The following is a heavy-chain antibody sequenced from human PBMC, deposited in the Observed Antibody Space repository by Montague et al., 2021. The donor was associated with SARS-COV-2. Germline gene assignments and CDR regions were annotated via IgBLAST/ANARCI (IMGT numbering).Heavy chain of an antibody. D-gene: IGHD3-10*01. Sequence: SETLSLTCAVYVGSFSGYYWSWIRQPPGKGLERIGEVNHSGSTNYNPSLKSRVTISVDTSKNQFSLKLSSVTASDTAVYDCARVRYYGSGTYLGMDVWGQGTTVTVSS. V-gene: IGHV4-34*01. CDR3: ARVRYYGSGTYLGMDV. CDR1: VGSFSGYY. J-gene: IGHJ6*02. CDR2: VNHSGST.